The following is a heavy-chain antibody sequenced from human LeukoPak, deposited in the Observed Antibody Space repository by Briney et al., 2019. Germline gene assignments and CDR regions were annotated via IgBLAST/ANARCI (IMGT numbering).Heavy chain of an antibody. CDR3: AKEEWELREIVY. CDR2: LIPIFRTA. J-gene: IGHJ4*02. V-gene: IGHV1-69*05. D-gene: IGHD1-26*01. Sequence: MGRLIPIFRTANYPQNFHCRVTITTEQTTSTAYMELSSLRSEDTAVYYCAKEEWELREIVYWGQGTLVTVSS.